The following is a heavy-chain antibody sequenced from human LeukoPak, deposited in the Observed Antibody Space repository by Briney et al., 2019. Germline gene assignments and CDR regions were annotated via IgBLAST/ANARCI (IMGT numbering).Heavy chain of an antibody. CDR3: ARRYGPTQFNY. CDR1: GYTFTYRY. Sequence: ASVKVSCKASGYTFTYRYLHWVRQAPGQALEWMGWITPFNGNTNYAQKFQGRVTMTRNTSISTAYMELSSLRSEDTAVYYCARRYGPTQFNYWGQGTLVTVSS. CDR2: ITPFNGNT. D-gene: IGHD1-1*01. J-gene: IGHJ4*02. V-gene: IGHV1-45*02.